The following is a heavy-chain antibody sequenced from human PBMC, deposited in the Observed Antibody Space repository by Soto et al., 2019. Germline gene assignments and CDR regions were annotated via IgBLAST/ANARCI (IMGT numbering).Heavy chain of an antibody. Sequence: ASVKVSCKASGYTFTSYGISWVRQAPGQGLEWMGWISVYNGNTNYAQKLQGRVTVTTDTSTSTAYMELGSLRSDDTAVYYCARSRANRSGGSWYNWFDPWGQGTLVTVSS. CDR2: ISVYNGNT. V-gene: IGHV1-18*01. J-gene: IGHJ5*02. D-gene: IGHD2-15*01. CDR3: ARSRANRSGGSWYNWFDP. CDR1: GYTFTSYG.